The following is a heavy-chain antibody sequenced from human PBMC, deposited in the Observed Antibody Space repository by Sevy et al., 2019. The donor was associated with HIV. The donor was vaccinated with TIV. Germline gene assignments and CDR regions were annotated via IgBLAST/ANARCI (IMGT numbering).Heavy chain of an antibody. Sequence: SETLSLTCTVSGGSISSYYWSWIRQPAGKGLEWIGYIYYSGSTNYNPSLKSRVTISVDTSKNQFSLKLSSVTAADTAVYYCAREAVYYYDSSGYYPYDAFDIWGQGTMVTVSS. D-gene: IGHD3-22*01. J-gene: IGHJ3*02. V-gene: IGHV4-59*01. CDR1: GGSISSYY. CDR2: IYYSGST. CDR3: AREAVYYYDSSGYYPYDAFDI.